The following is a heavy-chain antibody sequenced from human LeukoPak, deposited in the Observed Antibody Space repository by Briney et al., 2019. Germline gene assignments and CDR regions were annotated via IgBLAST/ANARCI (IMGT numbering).Heavy chain of an antibody. CDR2: INHSGST. CDR1: GGSFSGYY. V-gene: IGHV4-34*01. Sequence: SETLSLTCAVCGGSFSGYYWSWLRQPPGKGLEWIGEINHSGSTNYNPSLKSRVTISVDTSKNQFSLKLSSVTAADTAVYYCVTNWNDSYALYWGQGTLVTVSS. CDR3: VTNWNDSYALY. J-gene: IGHJ4*02. D-gene: IGHD1-20*01.